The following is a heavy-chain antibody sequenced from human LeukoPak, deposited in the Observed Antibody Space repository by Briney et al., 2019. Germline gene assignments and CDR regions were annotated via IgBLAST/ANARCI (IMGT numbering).Heavy chain of an antibody. D-gene: IGHD5-12*01. CDR3: ARKVGATTHFDY. Sequence: ASVKVSCKASGYTFTGYYMHWVRQAPGQGLEWMGWINPNSGGTNYAQKFQGRVTMTRDTSISTAYMELSRLRSDDMAVYYCARKVGATTHFDYWGQGTLVTVSS. CDR2: INPNSGGT. J-gene: IGHJ4*02. CDR1: GYTFTGYY. V-gene: IGHV1-2*02.